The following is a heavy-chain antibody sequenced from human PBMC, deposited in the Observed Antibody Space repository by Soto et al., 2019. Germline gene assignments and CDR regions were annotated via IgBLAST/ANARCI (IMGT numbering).Heavy chain of an antibody. CDR2: ISSSSSYI. CDR3: AIDDSSPLHFDY. CDR1: GFTFSSYS. J-gene: IGHJ4*02. V-gene: IGHV3-21*01. Sequence: GGSLRLSCAASGFTFSSYSMNWVRQAPGKGLEWVSSISSSSSYIYYADSVKGRFTISRDNAKNSLYLQMNSLRAEDTAVYYCAIDDSSPLHFDYWGQGTLVTVSS. D-gene: IGHD3-22*01.